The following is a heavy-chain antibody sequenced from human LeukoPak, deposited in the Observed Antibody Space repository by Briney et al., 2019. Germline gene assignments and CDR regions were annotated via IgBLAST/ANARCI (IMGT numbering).Heavy chain of an antibody. Sequence: SETLSLTCPVSGGSISSSSYYWGWLRQPPGKGLGWIGSIYYSGSTYYNPSLKSRVTISVDTSKNQFSLKLSSVTAADTAVYYCARDTTYCSSTSCSPYYFDYWGQGTLVTVSS. J-gene: IGHJ4*02. CDR1: GGSISSSSYY. D-gene: IGHD2-2*01. V-gene: IGHV4-39*02. CDR2: IYYSGST. CDR3: ARDTTYCSSTSCSPYYFDY.